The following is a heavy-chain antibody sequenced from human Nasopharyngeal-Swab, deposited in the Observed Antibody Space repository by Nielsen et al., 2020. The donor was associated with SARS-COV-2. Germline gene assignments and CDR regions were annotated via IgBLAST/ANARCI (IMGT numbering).Heavy chain of an antibody. CDR3: ARGSRAGYTYIDS. V-gene: IGHV3-23*01. J-gene: IGHJ4*02. CDR2: TSGSGTDT. CDR1: GFTFSNYV. Sequence: GESLKISCAASGFTFSNYVMSWVRQAPGKGLECVSATSGSGTDTYYADSVQGRFTISRDNSKNTLYLQMNSLGADDTAVYSCARGSRAGYTYIDSWGQGTLVTVSS. D-gene: IGHD3-16*01.